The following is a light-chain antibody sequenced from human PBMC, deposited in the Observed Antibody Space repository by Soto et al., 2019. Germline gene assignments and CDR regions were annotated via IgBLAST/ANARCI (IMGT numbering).Light chain of an antibody. CDR3: QQYNNWAT. J-gene: IGKJ2*01. V-gene: IGKV3-15*01. CDR1: QSVSSN. Sequence: EIVMTQSPATLSVSPGERATLSCRASQSVSSNLAWYQQKPGQAPRLLIYGASTKATGIPARFSGSGSGTDFTLTISSLQSEDSAGYYCQQYNNWATFGQGTKLEIK. CDR2: GAS.